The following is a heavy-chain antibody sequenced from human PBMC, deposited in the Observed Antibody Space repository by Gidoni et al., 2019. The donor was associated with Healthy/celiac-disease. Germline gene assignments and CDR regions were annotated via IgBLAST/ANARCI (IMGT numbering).Heavy chain of an antibody. Sequence: EVQLVESGGGLVQPGRSLSLSCTASGFPFGAYAMSWFRQAPGKGLEWVGFIRSKAYGGTTEYAASVKGRFTISRDDSKSIAYLQMNSLKTEDTAVYYCTRALGAWYAKGTFMVGYWGQGTLVTVSS. CDR1: GFPFGAYA. D-gene: IGHD3-16*01. CDR3: TRALGAWYAKGTFMVGY. J-gene: IGHJ4*02. V-gene: IGHV3-49*03. CDR2: IRSKAYGGTT.